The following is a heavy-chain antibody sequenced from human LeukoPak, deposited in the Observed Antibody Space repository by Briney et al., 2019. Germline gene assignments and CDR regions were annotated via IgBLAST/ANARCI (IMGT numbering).Heavy chain of an antibody. V-gene: IGHV1-18*01. CDR2: ISAYNGNT. CDR1: GYTFTSYG. CDR3: ARSDSSGRYGGYYYYYMDV. Sequence: ASVKVSCKASGYTFTSYGFTWVRQAPGQGLEWMGWISAYNGNTNYAQKLQGRVTMTTDTSTSTAYMGLRSLRSDDTAVYYCARSDSSGRYGGYYYYYMDVWGKGTTVTVSS. D-gene: IGHD6-19*01. J-gene: IGHJ6*03.